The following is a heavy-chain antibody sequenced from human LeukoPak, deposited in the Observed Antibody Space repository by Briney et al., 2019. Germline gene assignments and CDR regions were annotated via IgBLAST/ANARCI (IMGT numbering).Heavy chain of an antibody. V-gene: IGHV3-48*01. Sequence: GGSLRLSCAASGFTFSTYSMNWVRQVPGKGLEWVSYISSGSVTTYYADSVKGRFTISRDNAKNSLYLQMNSLRAEDTAVYYCARRAPYGDYSFDYWGQGTLVTVSS. CDR3: ARRAPYGDYSFDY. D-gene: IGHD4-17*01. J-gene: IGHJ4*02. CDR2: ISSGSVTT. CDR1: GFTFSTYS.